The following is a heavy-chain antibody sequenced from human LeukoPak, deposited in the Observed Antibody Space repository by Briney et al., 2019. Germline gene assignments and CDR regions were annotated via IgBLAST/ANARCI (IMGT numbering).Heavy chain of an antibody. D-gene: IGHD4-11*01. CDR1: GFTFSSYS. Sequence: SGGSLRLSCAASGFTFSSYSMNWVRQAPGKGLEWVSVIYSGGSTYYADSVKGRFTISRDNSKNTLYLQMNSLRAEDTAVYYCARDYMGRLQSVWGQGTTVTVSS. CDR3: ARDYMGRLQSV. CDR2: IYSGGST. J-gene: IGHJ6*02. V-gene: IGHV3-53*01.